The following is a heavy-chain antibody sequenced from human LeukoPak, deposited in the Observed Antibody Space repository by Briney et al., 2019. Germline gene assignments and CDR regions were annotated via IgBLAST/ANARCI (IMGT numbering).Heavy chain of an antibody. D-gene: IGHD1-26*01. Sequence: SETLSLTCTVSGGSISSSSYYWGWIRQPPGKGLEWIGSIYYSGSTYYNPSLKSRVTISVDTSKNQFSLKLSSVTAADTAVYYWAVRTTRPRLLVGVTGNGDNWFDPWGQGTLVTVSS. V-gene: IGHV4-39*01. J-gene: IGHJ5*02. CDR1: GGSISSSSYY. CDR3: AVRTTRPRLLVGVTGNGDNWFDP. CDR2: IYYSGST.